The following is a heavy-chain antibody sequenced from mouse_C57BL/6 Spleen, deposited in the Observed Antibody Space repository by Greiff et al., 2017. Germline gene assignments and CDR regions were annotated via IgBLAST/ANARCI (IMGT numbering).Heavy chain of an antibody. CDR1: GYTFTDYN. CDR3: ARRSNYYAMDY. Sequence: VQLQQSGPELVKPGASVKIPCKASGYTFTDYNIDWVKQSHGKSLEWIGDINPNNGGTIYNQKFKGKATLTVDKSSSTAYMELRSLTSEDTAVYYCARRSNYYAMDYWGQGTSVTVSS. J-gene: IGHJ4*01. D-gene: IGHD2-5*01. V-gene: IGHV1-18*01. CDR2: INPNNGGT.